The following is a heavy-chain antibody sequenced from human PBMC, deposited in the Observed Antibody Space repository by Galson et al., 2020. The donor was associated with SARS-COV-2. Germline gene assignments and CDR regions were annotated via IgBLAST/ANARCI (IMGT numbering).Heavy chain of an antibody. Sequence: QLGESLKISCAASGFTFSSYGMHWVRQAPGKGLEWVAVISYDGSNKYYADSVKGRFTISRDNSKNTLYLQMNSLRAEDTAVYYCAKMLLWFGEYGGFDYGMDVWGQGTTVTVSS. V-gene: IGHV3-30*18. D-gene: IGHD3-10*01. J-gene: IGHJ6*02. CDR1: GFTFSSYG. CDR3: AKMLLWFGEYGGFDYGMDV. CDR2: ISYDGSNK.